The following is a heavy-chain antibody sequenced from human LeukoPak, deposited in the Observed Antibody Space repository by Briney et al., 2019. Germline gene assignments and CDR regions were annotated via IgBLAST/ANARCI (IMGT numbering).Heavy chain of an antibody. V-gene: IGHV4-34*01. J-gene: IGHJ6*03. CDR3: ARVVPYSSGWFYYYYYMDV. D-gene: IGHD6-19*01. Sequence: PSETLSLTCAVYGGSFSGYYWSWIRQPPGEGLEWIGEINHSGSTNYNPSLKSRVTISVDTSKNQFSLKLSSVTAADTAVYYCARVVPYSSGWFYYYYYMDVWGKGTTVTVSS. CDR2: INHSGST. CDR1: GGSFSGYY.